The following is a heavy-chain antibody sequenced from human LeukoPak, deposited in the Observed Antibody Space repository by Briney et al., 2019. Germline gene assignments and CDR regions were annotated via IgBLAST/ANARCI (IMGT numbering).Heavy chain of an antibody. Sequence: SVKVSCKASGGTFSSYAISWVRQAPGQGLEWMGGIIPIFGTANYAQKFQGRVTITADKSTSTAYMELSSLRSEDTAVYYCAREGVGDYDYVWGSYRAKDAFDIWGQGTMVTVSS. CDR1: GGTFSSYA. J-gene: IGHJ3*02. V-gene: IGHV1-69*06. CDR3: AREGVGDYDYVWGSYRAKDAFDI. D-gene: IGHD3-16*02. CDR2: IIPIFGTA.